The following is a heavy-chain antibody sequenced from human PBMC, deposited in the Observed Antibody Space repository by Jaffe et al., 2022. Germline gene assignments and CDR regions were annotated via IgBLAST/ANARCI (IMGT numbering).Heavy chain of an antibody. J-gene: IGHJ6*03. CDR2: ISSSSSYI. Sequence: EVQLVESGGGLVKPGGSLRLSCAASGFTFSSYSMNWVRQAPGKGLEWVSSISSSSSYIYYADSVKGRFTISRDNAKNSLYLQMNSLRAEDTAVYYCARDGITMATAYYYYYYYMDVWGKGTTVTVSS. D-gene: IGHD3-10*01. CDR1: GFTFSSYS. V-gene: IGHV3-21*01. CDR3: ARDGITMATAYYYYYYYMDV.